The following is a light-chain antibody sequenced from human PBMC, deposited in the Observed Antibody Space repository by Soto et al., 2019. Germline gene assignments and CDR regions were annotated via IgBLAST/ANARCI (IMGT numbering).Light chain of an antibody. J-gene: IGKJ1*01. CDR3: QQFGSSPPTWT. V-gene: IGKV3-20*01. CDR2: GAS. Sequence: EIVLTQSPGTLSLSPGERATLSCRASQSVGINYLAWYQQKPGQAPRLLIYGASSRATGIPDRFSGSGSGTDFTLTISGLEPEDFAVYYCQQFGSSPPTWTFGQGTKVEIK. CDR1: QSVGINY.